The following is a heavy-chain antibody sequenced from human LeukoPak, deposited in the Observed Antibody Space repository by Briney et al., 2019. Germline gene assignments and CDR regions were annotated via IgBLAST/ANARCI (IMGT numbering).Heavy chain of an antibody. CDR1: GGSFSGYY. D-gene: IGHD3-22*01. V-gene: IGHV4-34*01. J-gene: IGHJ4*02. Sequence: PSETLSLTCAVYGGSFSGYYWSWTRQPPGKGLEWIGEINHSGSTNYNPSLKSRVTISVDTSKNQFSLKLSSVTAADTAVYYCAIDYYDSSGYKTRWGQGTLVTVSS. CDR3: AIDYYDSSGYKTR. CDR2: INHSGST.